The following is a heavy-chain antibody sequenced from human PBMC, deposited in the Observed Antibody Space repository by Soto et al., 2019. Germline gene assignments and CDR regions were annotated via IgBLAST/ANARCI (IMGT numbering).Heavy chain of an antibody. V-gene: IGHV6-1*01. Sequence: SQTLSLTGAISGDSVSSNSAAWNWIRQSPSRGLEWLGRTYYRSKWYNDYAVSVKSRITINPDTSKNQFSLQLNSVTPEDTAVYYCARGYRCGLSAASYFDSRGQGTLLPVSS. CDR3: ARGYRCGLSAASYFDS. CDR2: TYYRSKWYN. J-gene: IGHJ4*02. CDR1: GDSVSSNSAA. D-gene: IGHD6-19*01.